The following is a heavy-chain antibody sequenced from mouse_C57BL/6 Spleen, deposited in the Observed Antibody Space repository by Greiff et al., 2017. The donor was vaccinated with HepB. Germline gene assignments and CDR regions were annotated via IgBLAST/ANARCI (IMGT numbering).Heavy chain of an antibody. Sequence: QVQLQQSGAELAKPGASVKLSCKASGYTFTSYWMHWVKQRPGQGLEWIGYINPSSGYTKYNQKFKDKATLTADKSSSTAYMQLSSLTYEDSAVYYCSRGATVVAKEGAMDYWGQGTSVTVSS. CDR1: GYTFTSYW. CDR3: SRGATVVAKEGAMDY. V-gene: IGHV1-7*01. J-gene: IGHJ4*01. D-gene: IGHD1-1*01. CDR2: INPSSGYT.